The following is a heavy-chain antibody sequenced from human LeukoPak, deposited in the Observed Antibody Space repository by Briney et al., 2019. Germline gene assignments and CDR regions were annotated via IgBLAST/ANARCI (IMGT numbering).Heavy chain of an antibody. Sequence: GGSLRLSCAASGFTFSSYAMSWVRQAPGKGLEWVSAISGSGGSTYYADSVKGRFTISRDNSKNTLYLQMNSLRAEDTAVYYCAKEMVLGWFGKPHYGMDVWGQGTTVTVSS. V-gene: IGHV3-23*01. CDR2: ISGSGGST. CDR3: AKEMVLGWFGKPHYGMDV. J-gene: IGHJ6*02. CDR1: GFTFSSYA. D-gene: IGHD3-10*01.